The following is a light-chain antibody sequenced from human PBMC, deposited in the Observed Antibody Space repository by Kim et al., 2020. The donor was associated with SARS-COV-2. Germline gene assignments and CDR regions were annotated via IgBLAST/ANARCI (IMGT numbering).Light chain of an antibody. CDR2: DEA. V-gene: IGKV3D-11*02. CDR1: RSIVST. J-gene: IGKJ3*01. Sequence: LPGEGAAPSCRADRSIVSTLAWYHQKSGQTPRILIYDEAKRTTGIPARFSGSGSGTAFSTSISSLEPEEFSVYYCQQRSNWHPITFGPGTKVDIK. CDR3: QQRSNWHPIT.